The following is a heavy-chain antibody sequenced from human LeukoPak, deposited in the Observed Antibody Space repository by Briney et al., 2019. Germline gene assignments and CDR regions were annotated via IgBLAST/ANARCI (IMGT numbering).Heavy chain of an antibody. J-gene: IGHJ4*02. V-gene: IGHV3-30*18. CDR3: AKDLERTLDY. CDR1: GFTFSSYG. Sequence: PGGSLRLSCAASGFTFSSYGMHWVRQAPGKGLEWVAVISYDGSNKYYADSVKGRFTISRDNSKNTLYPQMNSLRAEDTAVYYCAKDLERTLDYWGQGTLVTVSS. CDR2: ISYDGSNK.